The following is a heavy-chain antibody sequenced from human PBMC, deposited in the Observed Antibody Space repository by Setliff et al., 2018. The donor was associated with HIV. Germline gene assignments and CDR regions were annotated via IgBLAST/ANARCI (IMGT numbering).Heavy chain of an antibody. D-gene: IGHD5-12*01. V-gene: IGHV4-4*09. CDR1: RGPISTYY. CDR3: ARKYSGFGWGFDL. CDR2: IYMTGRT. J-gene: IGHJ4*02. Sequence: SETLSLTCTVSRGPISTYYWNWIRQSPEKGLEWVGYIYMTGRTTYNPSLKRRVTMSVDTSKNQISLRLTSVTVADAAVYYCARKYSGFGWGFDLWGQGTLVTVSS.